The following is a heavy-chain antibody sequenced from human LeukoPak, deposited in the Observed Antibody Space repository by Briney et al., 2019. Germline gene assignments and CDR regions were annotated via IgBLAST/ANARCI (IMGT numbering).Heavy chain of an antibody. CDR2: IYYSGST. CDR3: ARGRSYDFWSGFRFDP. D-gene: IGHD3-3*01. J-gene: IGHJ5*02. V-gene: IGHV4-30-4*08. CDR1: GGSISSGDYY. Sequence: SETLSLTCTVSGGSISSGDYYWSWIRQPPGKGLEWIGYIYYSGSTYYNPSLKSRVTISVDTSKNQFSLKLSSVTAADTAVYYCARGRSYDFWSGFRFDPWGQGTLVTVSS.